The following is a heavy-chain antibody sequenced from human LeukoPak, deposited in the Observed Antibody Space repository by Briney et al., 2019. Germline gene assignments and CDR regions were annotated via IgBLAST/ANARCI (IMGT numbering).Heavy chain of an antibody. Sequence: ASAKVSCKASGYTFTSYGISWVRQAPGQGLEWMGWISAYNGNTNYAQKLQGRVTMTTDTSTSTAYMELRSLRSDDTAVYYCARDLYCSSTSCPLGKYYYYGMDVWGQGTTVTVSS. CDR1: GYTFTSYG. J-gene: IGHJ6*02. D-gene: IGHD2-2*01. V-gene: IGHV1-18*01. CDR3: ARDLYCSSTSCPLGKYYYYGMDV. CDR2: ISAYNGNT.